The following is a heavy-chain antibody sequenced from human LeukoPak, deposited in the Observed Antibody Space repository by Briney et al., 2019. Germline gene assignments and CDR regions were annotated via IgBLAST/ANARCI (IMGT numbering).Heavy chain of an antibody. J-gene: IGHJ4*02. Sequence: PGGSLRLSCAASGFTFSSYAMHWVRQAPGKGLEWVAVISYDGSNKYYADSVKGRFTISRDNSKNTLYLQMNSLRAEDTAVYYCARDRDHIAAAGPFDYWGQGTLVTVSS. CDR2: ISYDGSNK. CDR1: GFTFSSYA. CDR3: ARDRDHIAAAGPFDY. D-gene: IGHD6-13*01. V-gene: IGHV3-30-3*01.